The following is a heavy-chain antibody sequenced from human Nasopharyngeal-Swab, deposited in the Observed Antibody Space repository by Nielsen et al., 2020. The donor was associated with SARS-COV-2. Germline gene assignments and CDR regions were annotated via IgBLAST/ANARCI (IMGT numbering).Heavy chain of an antibody. Sequence: SETLSLICTVSNGSINSYYWSWIRQPPGKGLEWIGYIYYSGSTNYNPSLKSRVTISVDTSKNQFSLKLSSVTAADTAVYYCARSGSYYYGMDVWGQGTTVTVSS. CDR2: IYYSGST. CDR1: NGSINSYY. V-gene: IGHV4-59*01. J-gene: IGHJ6*02. CDR3: ARSGSYYYGMDV.